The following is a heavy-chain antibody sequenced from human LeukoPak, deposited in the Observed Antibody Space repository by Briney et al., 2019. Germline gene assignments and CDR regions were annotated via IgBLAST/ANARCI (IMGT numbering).Heavy chain of an antibody. J-gene: IGHJ4*02. CDR2: ISYDGSNK. V-gene: IGHV3-30*18. CDR1: GFTFSSYG. D-gene: IGHD6-13*01. Sequence: PGGSLRLSCAASGFTFSSYGMHWVRQAPGKGLEWVAVISYDGSNKYYADSVKGRFTISRDNSKNTLYLQMNSLRAEDTAVYCCAKAQGGSSWPYFDYWGQGTLVTVSS. CDR3: AKAQGGSSWPYFDY.